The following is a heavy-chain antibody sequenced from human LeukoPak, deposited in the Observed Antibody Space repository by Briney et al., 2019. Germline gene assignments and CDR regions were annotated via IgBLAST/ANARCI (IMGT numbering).Heavy chain of an antibody. D-gene: IGHD2-2*01. Sequence: GGSLRLSCAASGFTFSRYWMSWVRQAPGKGLEWVAVISYDGSNKYYADSVKGRFTISRDNSKNTLYLQMNSLRAEDTAVYYCARTVGYCSSTSCSRENFDYWGQGTLVTVSS. CDR1: GFTFSRYW. V-gene: IGHV3-30-3*01. CDR3: ARTVGYCSSTSCSRENFDY. J-gene: IGHJ4*02. CDR2: ISYDGSNK.